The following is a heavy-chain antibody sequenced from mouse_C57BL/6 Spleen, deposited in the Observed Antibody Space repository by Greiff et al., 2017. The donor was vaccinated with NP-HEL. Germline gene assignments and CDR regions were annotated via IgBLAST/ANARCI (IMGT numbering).Heavy chain of an antibody. V-gene: IGHV1-52*01. J-gene: IGHJ4*01. CDR2: IDPSDSET. CDR3: ARKGYYYAMDD. CDR1: GYTFTSYW. Sequence: VQLQQPGAELVRPGSSVKLSCKASGYTFTSYWMHWVKQRPIQGLEWIGNIDPSDSETHYNQKFKDKATLTVDKSSSTAYMQLSSLTSEDSAVYYCARKGYYYAMDDWGQGTSVTVSS.